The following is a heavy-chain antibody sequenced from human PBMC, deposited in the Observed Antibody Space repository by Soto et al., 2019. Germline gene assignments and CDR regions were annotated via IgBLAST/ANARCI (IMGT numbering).Heavy chain of an antibody. CDR3: ARHEQYYFHSYGMDV. Sequence: GESLKISCKGSGFIFTSYWISWVRQMPGKGLEWMGIINPTDSDTKYSPSFQGQVTISADQSISTAYLQWSSLKASDTAMYYCARHEQYYFHSYGMDVWGQGTTVTVSS. V-gene: IGHV5-51*01. CDR2: INPTDSDT. CDR1: GFIFTSYW. J-gene: IGHJ6*02.